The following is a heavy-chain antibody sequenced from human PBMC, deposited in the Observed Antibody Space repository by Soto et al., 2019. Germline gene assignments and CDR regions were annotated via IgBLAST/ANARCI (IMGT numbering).Heavy chain of an antibody. V-gene: IGHV2-5*02. CDR3: AHALTTYDDYPYYGMDV. CDR1: GFSLSTSGVG. D-gene: IGHD4-17*01. J-gene: IGHJ6*02. CDR2: IYWDDDK. Sequence: QITLKESGPTLVKPTQTLTLTCTFSGFSLSTSGVGVGWIRQPPGKALEWLAIIYWDDDKRYSPSLKSRLTNTKDNSKNQVVLTMTNLDPVDTATYYCAHALTTYDDYPYYGMDVWGQGTTVTVSS.